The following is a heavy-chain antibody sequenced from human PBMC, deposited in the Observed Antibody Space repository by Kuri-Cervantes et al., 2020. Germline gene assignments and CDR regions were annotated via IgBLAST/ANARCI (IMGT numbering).Heavy chain of an antibody. D-gene: IGHD3-3*01. CDR3: GRGGAYYADY. V-gene: IGHV1-69*06. J-gene: IGHJ4*02. CDR2: IIPIFGTA. Sequence: SVKVSCKASGGTFSSYAISWVRQAPGQGLEWMGGIIPIFGTANYAQKFQGRVTITADKSTSIAYMELNSLRAEDTAIYYCGRGGAYYADYWGQGTLVTVSS. CDR1: GGTFSSYA.